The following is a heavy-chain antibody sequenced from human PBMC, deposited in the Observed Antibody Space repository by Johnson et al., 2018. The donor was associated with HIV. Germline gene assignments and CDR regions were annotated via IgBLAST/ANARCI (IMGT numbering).Heavy chain of an antibody. J-gene: IGHJ3*02. CDR3: ARDLLSRAFDI. CDR2: IKEDGSEK. Sequence: VQLVESGGGLVQSRRSLRLSCAASGFTFNVHRMNWVRQAPGKGLEWVTNIKEDGSEKYHVDPVKGRFTISRDNAKKSLYLEMNSLRAEDTAVYYCARDLLSRAFDIWGQGTMVTVSS. V-gene: IGHV3-7*01. CDR1: GFTFNVHR.